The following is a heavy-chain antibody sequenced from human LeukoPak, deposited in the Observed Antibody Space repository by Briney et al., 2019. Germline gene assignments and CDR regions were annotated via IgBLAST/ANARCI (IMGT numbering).Heavy chain of an antibody. J-gene: IGHJ4*02. CDR2: ISSSSSYI. CDR3: ARGAAVAGGYYYFDY. Sequence: GGSLRLSCAASGFTFSSYSMNWVRQAPGKGLEWVSSISSSSSYIYYADSVKGRFTISRDNAKNSLYLQMNSLRAGDTAVYYCARGAAVAGGYYYFDYWGQGTLVTVSS. CDR1: GFTFSSYS. D-gene: IGHD6-19*01. V-gene: IGHV3-21*01.